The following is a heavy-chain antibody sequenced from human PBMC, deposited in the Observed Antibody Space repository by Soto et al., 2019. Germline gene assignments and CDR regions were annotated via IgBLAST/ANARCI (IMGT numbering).Heavy chain of an antibody. CDR3: ARDGEGATPGGYDAFDI. V-gene: IGHV4-31*03. J-gene: IGHJ3*02. Sequence: LSLTCSVSGGSISSGRYYWSWIRQYPGKGLEWIGYISYSGNTYYNPSLKSRVTISLDTSKNQFSLKLSSVTAADTAIYYCARDGEGATPGGYDAFDIWGQGTMATVSS. D-gene: IGHD1-26*01. CDR2: ISYSGNT. CDR1: GGSISSGRYY.